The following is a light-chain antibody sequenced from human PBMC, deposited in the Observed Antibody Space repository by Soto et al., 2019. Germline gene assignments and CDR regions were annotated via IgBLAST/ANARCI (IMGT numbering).Light chain of an antibody. CDR3: QSYDSSLSVVV. J-gene: IGLJ2*01. CDR2: GNS. CDR1: SSNIGAGYD. Sequence: QAMVTQPPSVSGAPGQRVTISCTGSSSNIGAGYDVHWYQQLPGTAPKLLIYGNSNRPSGVPDRFSGSKSGTSASLAITGLQAEDEADYYCQSYDSSLSVVVFGGGTKVTVL. V-gene: IGLV1-40*01.